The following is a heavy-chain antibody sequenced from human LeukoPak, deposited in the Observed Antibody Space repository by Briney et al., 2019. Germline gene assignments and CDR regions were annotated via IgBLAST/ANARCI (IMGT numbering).Heavy chain of an antibody. CDR3: ARGPQYSGRIDY. D-gene: IGHD1-26*01. V-gene: IGHV3-30-3*01. CDR2: ISYDGSNE. J-gene: IGHJ4*02. CDR1: GFTFSSYT. Sequence: GGSLRLSCAASGFTFSSYTMHWVRQAPGKGLEWVAVISYDGSNEYYEDSVKGRFTISRDSSQTTLYLQMISLRAEDTAVYYCARGPQYSGRIDYWGQGTLVTVSS.